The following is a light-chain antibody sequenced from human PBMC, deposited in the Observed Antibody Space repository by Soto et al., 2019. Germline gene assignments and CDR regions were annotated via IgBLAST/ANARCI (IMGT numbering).Light chain of an antibody. V-gene: IGKV3-20*01. Sequence: EIVLTQSPGTLSLSPVEIATLYFSSSQSVSSSYLAWYQQKPGQAPRLLIYGASSRASGIPDRFSGSGSGTDFTLSISRLEPEDFAVYYCQQYGSSPRTCGQGTKGDIK. CDR1: QSVSSSY. CDR3: QQYGSSPRT. CDR2: GAS. J-gene: IGKJ1*01.